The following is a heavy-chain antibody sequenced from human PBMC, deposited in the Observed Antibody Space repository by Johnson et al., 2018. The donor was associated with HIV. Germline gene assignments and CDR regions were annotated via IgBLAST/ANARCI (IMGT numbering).Heavy chain of an antibody. V-gene: IGHV3-66*01. CDR3: ARACRDGYTCDVYAI. Sequence: VQLVECGGGVVQPGGSLRLSCAASGFTVSSNYRTWLRQAPGGWREWGAVLGSGGATDYGGSVNGRLPISRDNARNTLYLQMNRLRAEDTAVYHCARACRDGYTCDVYAIWGQGTMVTVSS. D-gene: IGHD5-24*01. CDR2: LGSGGAT. CDR1: GFTVSSNY. J-gene: IGHJ3*02.